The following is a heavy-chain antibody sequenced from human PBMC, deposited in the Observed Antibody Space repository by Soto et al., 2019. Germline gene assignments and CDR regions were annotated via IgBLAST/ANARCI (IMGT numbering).Heavy chain of an antibody. CDR2: IKQDGSEK. D-gene: IGHD3-9*01. V-gene: IGHV3-7*01. CDR3: ATLTGQYFDWFLGPDY. CDR1: GFTFSSYW. J-gene: IGHJ4*02. Sequence: GSLRLSCAASGFTFSSYWMSWVRQAPGKGLEGVANIKQDGSEKYYVDSVKGRFTISRDNAKNSLYLQMNSLRAEDTAVYYCATLTGQYFDWFLGPDYWGQGTLVTVSS.